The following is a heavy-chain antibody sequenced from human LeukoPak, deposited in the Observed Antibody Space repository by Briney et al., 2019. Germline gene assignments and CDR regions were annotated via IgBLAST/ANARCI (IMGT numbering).Heavy chain of an antibody. Sequence: SETLSLTCTVSGGSISSYYWSWIRQPPGKGLEWIGYIYYSGSTNYNPSLKSRVTISVDTSKNQFSLKLSSVTAADTAVYYCARVVPAATPRVHWFDPWGQGTLVTVSS. V-gene: IGHV4-59*01. CDR1: GGSISSYY. CDR2: IYYSGST. D-gene: IGHD2-2*01. CDR3: ARVVPAATPRVHWFDP. J-gene: IGHJ5*02.